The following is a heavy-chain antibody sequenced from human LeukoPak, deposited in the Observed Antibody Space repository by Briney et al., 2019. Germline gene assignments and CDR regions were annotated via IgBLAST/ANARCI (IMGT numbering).Heavy chain of an antibody. V-gene: IGHV3-33*01. CDR3: ASLAAAEPFDY. CDR1: GFTFSSYG. Sequence: GRSLRLSCAASGFTFSSYGMHWVRQAPGKGLEWVAVIWYDGSKKHYADSVKGRFTISRDTSKNTLYLQMNSLRAEDTAVYYCASLAAAEPFDYWGQGTLVTVSS. D-gene: IGHD6-13*01. CDR2: IWYDGSKK. J-gene: IGHJ4*02.